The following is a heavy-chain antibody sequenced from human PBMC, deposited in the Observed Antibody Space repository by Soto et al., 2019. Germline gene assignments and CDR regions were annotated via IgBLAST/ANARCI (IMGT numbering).Heavy chain of an antibody. D-gene: IGHD6-13*01. CDR2: INTDGSST. V-gene: IGHV3-74*01. Sequence: EVQLVESGGGLVQPGGSLRLSCAASGFTFSNYWMHWVRQPPGKGLLWVSRINTDGSSTNYAGSVEGRFTVSRDNAKNTLYLQMNSLRDDDPAEYYCVRGPSGWYGIASWGQGTLVTVSS. J-gene: IGHJ4*02. CDR1: GFTFSNYW. CDR3: VRGPSGWYGIAS.